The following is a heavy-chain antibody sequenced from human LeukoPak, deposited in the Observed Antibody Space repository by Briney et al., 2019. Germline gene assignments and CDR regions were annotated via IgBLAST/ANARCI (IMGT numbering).Heavy chain of an antibody. J-gene: IGHJ4*02. CDR1: GYTFTGYY. Sequence: ASVKVSCKASGYTFTGYYMHWVRQAPGQGLEWMGWINPNSGGTNYAQKFQGRVTMTRDTSISTAYMELSRLRSDGTAVYYCARPYCTNGVCYTFFDYWGQGTLVTVSS. CDR2: INPNSGGT. D-gene: IGHD2-8*01. CDR3: ARPYCTNGVCYTFFDY. V-gene: IGHV1-2*02.